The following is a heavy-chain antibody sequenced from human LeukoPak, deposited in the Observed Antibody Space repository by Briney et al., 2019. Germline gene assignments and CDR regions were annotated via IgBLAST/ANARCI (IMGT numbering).Heavy chain of an antibody. D-gene: IGHD6-13*01. CDR3: ARVHSSSFYYFDY. Sequence: SETLSLTCTVSGGSISSYYWSWIRQPPGKGLEWIGYIYYSGSTNYNPSLKSRVTISVDTSKNQFSLKLSSVTAADTAVYYCARVHSSSFYYFDYWGQGTLVTVSS. J-gene: IGHJ4*02. CDR1: GGSISSYY. V-gene: IGHV4-59*01. CDR2: IYYSGST.